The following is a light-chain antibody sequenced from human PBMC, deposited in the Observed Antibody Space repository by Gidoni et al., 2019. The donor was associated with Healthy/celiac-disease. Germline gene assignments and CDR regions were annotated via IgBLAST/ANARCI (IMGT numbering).Light chain of an antibody. CDR3: QVWDSFHVV. J-gene: IGLJ2*01. Sequence: SYELTQPLSVSVALGQTARITCGGNNIGSKNVHWYQQKPGQAPVLVIYRDSNRPSGIPERFSGSNSGNTATLTISRAQAGDEADYYCQVWDSFHVVFGGGTKLTVL. CDR2: RDS. CDR1: NIGSKN. V-gene: IGLV3-9*01.